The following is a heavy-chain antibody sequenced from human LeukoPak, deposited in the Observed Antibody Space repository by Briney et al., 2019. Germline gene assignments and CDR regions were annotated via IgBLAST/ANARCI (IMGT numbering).Heavy chain of an antibody. J-gene: IGHJ4*02. Sequence: PGGPLRLSCAASGFTFTGNGLHWVRQAPGKGLEWVAVTWYDGTKRYYADSVKGRFTVSRDNSKNTLYLQMNSLRAEDTGVYYCAKEHDFVMADWGQGTLVTVSS. CDR3: AKEHDFVMAD. D-gene: IGHD5-24*01. V-gene: IGHV3-33*06. CDR1: GFTFTGNG. CDR2: TWYDGTKR.